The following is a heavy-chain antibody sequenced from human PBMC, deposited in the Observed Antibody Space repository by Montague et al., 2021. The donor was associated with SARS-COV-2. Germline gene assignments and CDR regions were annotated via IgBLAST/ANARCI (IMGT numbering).Heavy chain of an antibody. D-gene: IGHD3-3*01. CDR3: ARGGSFVTIFGVVITDPLFDY. CDR2: ISHRENT. J-gene: IGHJ4*02. V-gene: IGHV4-39*07. CDR1: GRSIISTSSY. Sequence: SETLSLTCTVSGRSIISTSSYWGWIRQPTGGGLEWIGSISHRENTFYNPSLKSPVTISVDTSKNQFSLKLSSVTAADTAVYYCARGGSFVTIFGVVITDPLFDYWGQGTLVTVSS.